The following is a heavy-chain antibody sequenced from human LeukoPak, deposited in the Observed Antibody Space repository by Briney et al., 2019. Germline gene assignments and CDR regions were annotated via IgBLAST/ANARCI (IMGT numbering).Heavy chain of an antibody. V-gene: IGHV3-21*01. J-gene: IGHJ4*02. Sequence: PGGSLRLSCAASGFTFSSYSMNWGRQAPGKGLEWVSSISSSSSYMYYADSVKGRFTISRDNAKNSLYLQMNSLRAEDTAVYYCARDPYYYDSSGYYPFDYWGQGTLVTVSS. CDR2: ISSSSSYM. D-gene: IGHD3-22*01. CDR3: ARDPYYYDSSGYYPFDY. CDR1: GFTFSSYS.